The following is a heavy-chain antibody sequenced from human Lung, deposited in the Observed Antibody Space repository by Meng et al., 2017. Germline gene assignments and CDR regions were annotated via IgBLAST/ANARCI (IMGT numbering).Heavy chain of an antibody. CDR1: GGSFSDYY. CDR3: ARGPTTMAHDFDY. CDR2: VNHSGST. Sequence: GSLRLSCVVSGGSFSDYYWSWIRQPPGKGLEWIGEVNHSGSTNYNPSLESRATISVDTSQNNLSLKLSSVTAADSAVYYCARGPTTMAHDFDYWGQGTLVTVSS. D-gene: IGHD4-11*01. J-gene: IGHJ4*02. V-gene: IGHV4-34*01.